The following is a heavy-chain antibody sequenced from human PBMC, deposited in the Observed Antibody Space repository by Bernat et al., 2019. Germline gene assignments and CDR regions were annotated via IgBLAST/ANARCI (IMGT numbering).Heavy chain of an antibody. D-gene: IGHD6-13*01. V-gene: IGHV3-7*04. CDR1: GFTFSSYW. J-gene: IGHJ5*02. Sequence: EVQLVESGGGLVQPGGSLRLSCAASGFTFSSYWMSWVRQAPGKGLEWVANIKQDGSEKYYVDFVKGRFTITKDNAKNTLYLQMNSLGAEDTAVYYCARDQGSSWYSLYNWFDPWGQGTLVTVSS. CDR3: ARDQGSSWYSLYNWFDP. CDR2: IKQDGSEK.